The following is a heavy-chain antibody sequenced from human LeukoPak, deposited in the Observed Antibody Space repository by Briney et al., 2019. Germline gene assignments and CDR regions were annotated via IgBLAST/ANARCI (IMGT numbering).Heavy chain of an antibody. CDR1: EYTFTGYY. CDR2: INPNSGGT. D-gene: IGHD2-2*01. Sequence: ASVKVSCKASEYTFTGYYMHWVRQAPGQGLEWMGWINPNSGGTNYAQKFQGRVTMTRDTSISTAYMELSRLRSDDTAVYYCARDLGYCSSTSCAFDYWGQGTLVTVSS. V-gene: IGHV1-2*02. J-gene: IGHJ4*02. CDR3: ARDLGYCSSTSCAFDY.